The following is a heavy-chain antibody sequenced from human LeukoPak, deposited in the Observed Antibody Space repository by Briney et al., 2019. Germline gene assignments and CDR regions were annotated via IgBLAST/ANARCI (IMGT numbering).Heavy chain of an antibody. D-gene: IGHD3-16*02. Sequence: ASVKVSCKASGYTFTSYAMNWVRQAPGQGLEWMGWIHPSTGNPTYAQGLTGRFVFSLDTSVSTTYLQISSLKAEDTAVYFCARAFQSLGGLSLPDYWGQGTLLTVSS. CDR1: GYTFTSYA. CDR3: ARAFQSLGGLSLPDY. V-gene: IGHV7-4-1*02. CDR2: IHPSTGNP. J-gene: IGHJ4*02.